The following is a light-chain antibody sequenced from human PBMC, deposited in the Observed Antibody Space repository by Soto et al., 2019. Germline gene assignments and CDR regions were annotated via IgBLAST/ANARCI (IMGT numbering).Light chain of an antibody. CDR2: DVT. V-gene: IGLV2-14*01. J-gene: IGLJ2*01. CDR1: RSDIGGYNY. CDR3: SSYTRGNTLL. Sequence: QSALTRPTSVSGSPGQSITMSCSRARSDIGGYNYVSWYQHHPGEAPKRLIYDVTNRPSGFSNRFSASKSGNTASLTISGLQAEDEADYYCSSYTRGNTLLFGGGTKLTVL.